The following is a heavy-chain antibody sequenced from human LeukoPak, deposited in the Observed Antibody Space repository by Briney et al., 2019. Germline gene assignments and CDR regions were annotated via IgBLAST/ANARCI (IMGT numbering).Heavy chain of an antibody. CDR2: INPNSGGT. CDR3: ARGLVRGDSGSPDSLRFTTVTTPLGY. CDR1: GYTFTGYY. J-gene: IGHJ4*02. D-gene: IGHD4-17*01. Sequence: ASVKVSCKASGYTFTGYYMHWVRQAPGQGLEWMGWINPNSGGTNYAQKFQGWVTMTRDTSISTAYMELSRLRSDDTAVYYCARGLVRGDSGSPDSLRFTTVTTPLGYWGQGTLVTVSS. V-gene: IGHV1-2*04.